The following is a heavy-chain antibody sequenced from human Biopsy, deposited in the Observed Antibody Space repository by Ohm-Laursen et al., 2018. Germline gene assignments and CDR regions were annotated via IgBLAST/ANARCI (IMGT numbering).Heavy chain of an antibody. CDR3: AKDRRTMRVWYFDL. J-gene: IGHJ2*01. Sequence: SLRLSCAASGFTFATYGMSWVRQAPGKGLEWVSGISSTDNSTYYADSVKGRFTISRDNSKNTLYLQLNSLRVEDTALYYCAKDRRTMRVWYFDLWGRGTLVTVSS. CDR2: ISSTDNST. CDR1: GFTFATYG. D-gene: IGHD4/OR15-4a*01. V-gene: IGHV3-23*01.